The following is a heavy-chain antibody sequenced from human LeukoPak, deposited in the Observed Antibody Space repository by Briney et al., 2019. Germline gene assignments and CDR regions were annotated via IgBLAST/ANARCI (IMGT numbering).Heavy chain of an antibody. J-gene: IGHJ5*02. D-gene: IGHD6-13*01. Sequence: PGGSLRLSCAASGFTFSSYAMSWVRQAPGRGLEWVSAIGSGGVDTHYADSVKGRFTISRDNSKNTLYLQMNSLSAADTAVFYCARPGVTKAGTRWFDPWGQGTLVTVSS. CDR3: ARPGVTKAGTRWFDP. V-gene: IGHV3-23*01. CDR1: GFTFSSYA. CDR2: IGSGGVDT.